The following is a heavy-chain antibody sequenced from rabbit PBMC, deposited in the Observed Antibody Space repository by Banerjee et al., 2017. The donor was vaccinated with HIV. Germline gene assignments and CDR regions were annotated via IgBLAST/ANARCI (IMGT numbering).Heavy chain of an antibody. CDR2: IDPLFDNT. D-gene: IGHD1-1*01. V-gene: IGHV1S47*01. CDR3: AREDVGGSVSL. J-gene: IGHJ4*01. Sequence: QEQLVESGGGLVQPGGSLKLSCKASGFDFSAYGVSWVRQAPGKGLEWIGYIDPLFDNTYYASWVNGRFTISRHNAQNTLYLQLTSLTAADTATYFCAREDVGGSVSLWGPGTLVTVS. CDR1: GFDFSAYG.